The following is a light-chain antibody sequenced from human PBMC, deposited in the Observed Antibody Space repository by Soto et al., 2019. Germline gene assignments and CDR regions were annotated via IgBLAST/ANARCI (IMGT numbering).Light chain of an antibody. CDR1: SGHTSYA. Sequence: QLVLTQLPSASASLGASVKLTCTLSSGHTSYAIAWHQQQPEKGPRYLMYVNSDGNHNKGDGIPDRFSGSSSGAERYLTISSLQFEDEADYYCQTWGTGVVVFGGGTKLTVL. CDR2: VNSDGNH. J-gene: IGLJ3*02. CDR3: QTWGTGVVV. V-gene: IGLV4-69*01.